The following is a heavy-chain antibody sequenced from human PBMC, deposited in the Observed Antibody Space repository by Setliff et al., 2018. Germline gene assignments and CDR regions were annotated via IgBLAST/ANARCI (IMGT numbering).Heavy chain of an antibody. CDR2: VYTDGTT. D-gene: IGHD2-21*01. CDR3: AKEHVVISFVNNVHHHYGMDV. CDR1: GGSITSGSYY. V-gene: IGHV4-61*02. Sequence: PSETLSLTCAVSGGSITSGSYYWSWIRQSAGKGLEWIGRVYTDGTTNYSPSLKSRVTISADTSKNHFSLRMTSVTAADTAVYFCAKEHVVISFVNNVHHHYGMDVWGQGTTVTVSS. J-gene: IGHJ6*02.